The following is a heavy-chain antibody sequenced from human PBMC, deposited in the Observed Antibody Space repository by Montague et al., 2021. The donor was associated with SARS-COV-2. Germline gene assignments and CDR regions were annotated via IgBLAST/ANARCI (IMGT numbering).Heavy chain of an antibody. CDR2: IYYSGGI. CDR1: GGSMSDHY. Sequence: SETLSLTCTVSGGSMSDHYWTWIRQPPGKGLEWLAYIYYSGGIXSXASXXXRVSMSVDTSKNQFSLKLTSVAAADTAVNYCARAVSVRRAVNWFDPWGQGTLVTVSS. CDR3: ARAVSVRRAVNWFDP. D-gene: IGHD3-10*01. V-gene: IGHV4-59*11. J-gene: IGHJ5*02.